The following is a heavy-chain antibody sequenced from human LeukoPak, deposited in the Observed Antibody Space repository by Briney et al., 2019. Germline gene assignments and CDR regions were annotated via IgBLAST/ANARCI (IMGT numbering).Heavy chain of an antibody. Sequence: SETLSLTXAVYGGSFSGYYWSWIRQPPGKGLEWIGEINHSGSTNYNPSLKSRVTISVDTSKNQFSLKLSSVTAADTAVYYCARGPAGRCSSTSCYTPGYYYYMDVWGKGTTVTVSS. J-gene: IGHJ6*03. D-gene: IGHD2-2*02. V-gene: IGHV4-34*01. CDR2: INHSGST. CDR3: ARGPAGRCSSTSCYTPGYYYYMDV. CDR1: GGSFSGYY.